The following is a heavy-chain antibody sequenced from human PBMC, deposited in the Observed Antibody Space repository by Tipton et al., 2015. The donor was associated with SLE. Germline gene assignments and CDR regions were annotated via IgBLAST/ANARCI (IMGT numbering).Heavy chain of an antibody. CDR2: IYYSGST. J-gene: IGHJ4*02. D-gene: IGHD1-1*01. Sequence: TLSLTCTVSDGSISPYYWNWIRQPPGKGLEWIGYIYYSGSTYYNPSLKSRVTISVDRSKNQFSLKLSSVTAADTAVYYCARLDPSQLFDYWGQGTLVTVSS. V-gene: IGHV4-59*08. CDR1: DGSISPYY. CDR3: ARLDPSQLFDY.